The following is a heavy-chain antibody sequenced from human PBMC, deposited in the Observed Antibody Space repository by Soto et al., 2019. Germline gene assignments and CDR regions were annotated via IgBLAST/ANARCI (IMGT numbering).Heavy chain of an antibody. CDR2: ISGSGGST. J-gene: IGHJ4*02. Sequence: GGSLRLSCSASGCTFSSYAMSWVRQAPGKGLEWVSAISGSGGSTYYADSLKLRSVAAADTAMYYCAKVGGGGPVTAAIGRFDSWGQGTQVTVSS. D-gene: IGHD3-10*01. CDR3: S. V-gene: IGHV3-23*01. CDR1: GCTFSSYA.